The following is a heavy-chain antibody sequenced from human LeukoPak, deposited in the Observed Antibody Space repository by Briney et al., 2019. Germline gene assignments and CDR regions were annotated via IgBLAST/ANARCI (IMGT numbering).Heavy chain of an antibody. CDR2: IERKTDGATT. J-gene: IGHJ4*02. D-gene: IGHD6-13*01. CDR1: GFTFSNAW. Sequence: PGGSLRLSCAASGFTFSNAWMSWVRQAPGKGLEWVGRIERKTDGATTDYAAPVKGRFTISRDDSKNTLCLQMNSLKTEDTAVYYCTTHRGYSSSPTFDYWGQGTLVTVPS. CDR3: TTHRGYSSSPTFDY. V-gene: IGHV3-15*04.